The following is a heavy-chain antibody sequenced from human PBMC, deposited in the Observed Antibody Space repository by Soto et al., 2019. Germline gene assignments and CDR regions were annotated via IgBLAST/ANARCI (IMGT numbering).Heavy chain of an antibody. V-gene: IGHV1-18*01. Sequence: GASGEGSFKGSCFTFSSYFISWVRQAPGQGLEWMGWISAYNGNTNYAQKLQGRVTMTTDTSTSTAHMELRSLRSDDTAVYYCARDAPPEDYWGQGTLVTVSS. CDR3: ARDAPPEDY. CDR1: CFTFSSYF. J-gene: IGHJ4*02. CDR2: ISAYNGNT.